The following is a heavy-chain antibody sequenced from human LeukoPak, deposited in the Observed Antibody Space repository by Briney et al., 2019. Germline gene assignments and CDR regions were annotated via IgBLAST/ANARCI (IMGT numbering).Heavy chain of an antibody. V-gene: IGHV3-7*01. J-gene: IGHJ4*02. CDR3: ARMFSSGWLDYFDY. Sequence: PGGSLRLSCAASGFTFSNYWMSWVRQAPGKGLGWVANINQDGSKKYFVDSVRGRFTISRDNTKNSVYVQMNSLRAEDTAVYYCARMFSSGWLDYFDYWGQGTLVTVSS. CDR2: INQDGSKK. D-gene: IGHD6-19*01. CDR1: GFTFSNYW.